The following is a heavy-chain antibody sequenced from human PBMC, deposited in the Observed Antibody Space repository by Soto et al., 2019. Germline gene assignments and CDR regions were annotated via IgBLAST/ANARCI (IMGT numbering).Heavy chain of an antibody. Sequence: EVQLVESGGDLVQPGQSLRLSCAASGFSFSSYSMNWVRQAPGKGLEWISYLSSSKTYIWYADSVKGRFTISRDNAKNSLSLQMNSLSDEDTAVYYCVRDSGWAFDNWGLGTMVTVSS. D-gene: IGHD6-19*01. CDR2: LSSSKTYI. CDR3: VRDSGWAFDN. V-gene: IGHV3-48*02. J-gene: IGHJ3*02. CDR1: GFSFSSYS.